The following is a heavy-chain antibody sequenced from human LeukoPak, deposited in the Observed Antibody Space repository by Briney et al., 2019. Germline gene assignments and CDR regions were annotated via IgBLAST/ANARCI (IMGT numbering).Heavy chain of an antibody. CDR3: ARDPYSGHYGNDYYYYMDV. V-gene: IGHV3-21*01. CDR2: ISSSSSYI. CDR1: GFTLSSHS. D-gene: IGHD5-12*01. J-gene: IGHJ6*03. Sequence: PGGSLRLSCAASGFTLSSHSMNWVRQAPGKGLEWVSSISSSSSYIYYTDSVKGRFTISRDNARNSLYLQMNNLRAEDTAVYYCARDPYSGHYGNDYYYYMDVWGKGTTVTISS.